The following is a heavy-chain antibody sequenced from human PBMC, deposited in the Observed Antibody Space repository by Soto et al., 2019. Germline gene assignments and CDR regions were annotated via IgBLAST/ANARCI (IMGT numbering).Heavy chain of an antibody. CDR2: IQPDGSTT. V-gene: IGHV3-74*01. CDR1: GFTLNSRW. CDR3: VRDQDIFGKAVFNS. D-gene: IGHD2-15*01. Sequence: EVQLVESGGGLVQPGGSLRLSCVVSGFTLNSRWMHWVRQTPGKGLVWVSRIQPDGSTTNYADSVKGRFTISRDNAKTTLYLHMYSLRPEDTAMYYCVRDQDIFGKAVFNSWGQGTLVTVSS. J-gene: IGHJ4*02.